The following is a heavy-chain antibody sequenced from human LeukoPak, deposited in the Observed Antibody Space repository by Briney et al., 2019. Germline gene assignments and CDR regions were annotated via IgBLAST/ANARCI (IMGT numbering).Heavy chain of an antibody. CDR2: IWYDGSNK. J-gene: IGHJ4*02. D-gene: IGHD6-19*01. CDR3: ARERADNQWLSTLDY. V-gene: IGHV3-33*01. CDR1: GFTFSSYG. Sequence: GGSLRLSCAASGFTFSSYGMHWVRQAPGKGLEWVAVIWYDGSNKYYADSVKGRFTISRDNSKNTLYLQMNSLRAEDTAVYYCARERADNQWLSTLDYWGQGTLVTVSS.